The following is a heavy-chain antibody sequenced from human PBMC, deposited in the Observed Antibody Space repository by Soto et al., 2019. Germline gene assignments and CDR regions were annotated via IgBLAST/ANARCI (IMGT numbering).Heavy chain of an antibody. CDR1: GDTFNFYS. Sequence: QVQLVQSGAEVKRPGSSVKVSCKASGDTFNFYSINWVRQAPGLGLEWMGRVNPIVSMSNYAQKFQGRVTMTADKSTSTAYMDLSSLRSEDKAIYYCASSYGSGYRAFDYWGQGALVTVSS. D-gene: IGHD3-10*01. CDR3: ASSYGSGYRAFDY. CDR2: VNPIVSMS. V-gene: IGHV1-69*02. J-gene: IGHJ4*02.